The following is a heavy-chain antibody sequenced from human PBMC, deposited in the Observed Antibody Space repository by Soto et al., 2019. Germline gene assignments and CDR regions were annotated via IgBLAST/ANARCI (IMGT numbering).Heavy chain of an antibody. D-gene: IGHD5-18*01. Sequence: GGSLRLSCAASGFTFSGSAMHWVRQASGKGLEWVGRIRSKANSYATAYAASVKGRFTISRDDSKNTAYLQMNSLKTEDTAVYYCTTTPPYSYDFQGPDIWGQGTMVTVSS. CDR1: GFTFSGSA. CDR3: TTTPPYSYDFQGPDI. J-gene: IGHJ3*02. V-gene: IGHV3-73*01. CDR2: IRSKANSYAT.